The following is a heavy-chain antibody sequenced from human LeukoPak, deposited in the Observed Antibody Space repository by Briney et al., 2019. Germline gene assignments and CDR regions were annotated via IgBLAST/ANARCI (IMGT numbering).Heavy chain of an antibody. D-gene: IGHD1-26*01. J-gene: IGHJ4*02. CDR3: ARGTSELPYY. Sequence: SETLSLTCTVSGGSISSYYWSWIRQPPGKGLEWIGYIYYSGSTNYYPSLKSRVTISVDTSKNQFSLKLSSVTAADTAVYYCARGTSELPYYWGQGTLVTVSS. CDR2: IYYSGST. V-gene: IGHV4-59*01. CDR1: GGSISSYY.